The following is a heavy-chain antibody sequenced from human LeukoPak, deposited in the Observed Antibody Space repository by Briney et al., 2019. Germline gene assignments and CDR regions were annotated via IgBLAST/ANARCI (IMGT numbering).Heavy chain of an antibody. CDR1: GGSISSGSYY. V-gene: IGHV4-61*02. Sequence: SETLSLTCTVSGGSISSGSYYWSWIRQPAGKGLEWIGRIYTSGSTIYNPSLESRVTISVDTSKNQFSLKLSSVTAADTAVYYCARGLPRYSSGWYVDYWGQGTLVTVSS. CDR2: IYTSGST. D-gene: IGHD6-19*01. CDR3: ARGLPRYSSGWYVDY. J-gene: IGHJ4*02.